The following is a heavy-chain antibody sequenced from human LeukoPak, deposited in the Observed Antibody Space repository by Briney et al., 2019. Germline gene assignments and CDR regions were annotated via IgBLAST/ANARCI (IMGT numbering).Heavy chain of an antibody. CDR2: IYSGGST. CDR3: AKPYSTSWSIDS. J-gene: IGHJ4*02. Sequence: GGSLRLSCAASGFTVSSNYMSWVRQAPGKGLEWVSVIYSGGSTYYADSVKGRFTISRDNSKNTLYLQMNSLRAEDTAVYYCAKPYSTSWSIDSWGQGTLVTVSS. D-gene: IGHD6-13*01. CDR1: GFTVSSNY. V-gene: IGHV3-66*04.